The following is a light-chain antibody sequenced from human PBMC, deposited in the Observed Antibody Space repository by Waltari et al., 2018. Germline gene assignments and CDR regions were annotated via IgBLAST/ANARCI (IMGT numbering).Light chain of an antibody. CDR3: CSYAGSSTLV. CDR2: DVT. Sequence: QSALTQPASVSGSPGQSITISCTGTSSDVGVYNYVSWYQQHPGKAPKLMIHDVTKRPSGVSDRFSGSKSGNTASLTISGLQAEDEADYYCCSYAGSSTLVFGGGTKLTVL. V-gene: IGLV2-23*02. CDR1: SSDVGVYNY. J-gene: IGLJ2*01.